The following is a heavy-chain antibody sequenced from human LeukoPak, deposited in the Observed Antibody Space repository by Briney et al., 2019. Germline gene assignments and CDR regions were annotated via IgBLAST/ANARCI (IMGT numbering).Heavy chain of an antibody. J-gene: IGHJ3*02. CDR1: GYSISSGYY. D-gene: IGHD7-27*01. CDR3: ARGQLNGVEGAFDI. Sequence: PSETLSLTCTVSGYSISSGYYWGWIRQPPGKGLEWIGSIYHSGSTYYNPSLKSRVTISVDTSKNQFSLKLSSVTAADTAVYYCARGQLNGVEGAFDIWGQGTMVTVSS. CDR2: IYHSGST. V-gene: IGHV4-38-2*02.